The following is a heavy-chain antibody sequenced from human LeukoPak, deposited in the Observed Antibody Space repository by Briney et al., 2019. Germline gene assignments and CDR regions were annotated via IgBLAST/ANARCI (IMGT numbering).Heavy chain of an antibody. CDR2: ISGNRGTI. CDR1: GFTFDEYA. Sequence: GRSLRLSCAASGFTFDEYAMHWVRQAPGKGLEWASGISGNRGTIIYADSVKGRFTISRDNAKNSLYLQMNSLKSEDTALYYCAKDISYYGSGSFGGSDYWGQGTLVTVSS. D-gene: IGHD3-10*01. J-gene: IGHJ4*02. CDR3: AKDISYYGSGSFGGSDY. V-gene: IGHV3-9*01.